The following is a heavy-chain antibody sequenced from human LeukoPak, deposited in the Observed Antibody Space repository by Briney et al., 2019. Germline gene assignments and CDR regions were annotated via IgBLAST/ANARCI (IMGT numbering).Heavy chain of an antibody. CDR1: GFTFSSYA. CDR2: ISGSGGST. Sequence: PGGSLRLSCAASGFTFSSYAMSWVRQAPGKGLEWVSAISGSGGSTYYADSVKGRFTISRDNSKNTLYLQMNSLRAEDTAVYYCAKDSSGSVAGRGYFDYWGQGTLVTVSS. J-gene: IGHJ4*02. V-gene: IGHV3-23*01. CDR3: AKDSSGSVAGRGYFDY. D-gene: IGHD6-19*01.